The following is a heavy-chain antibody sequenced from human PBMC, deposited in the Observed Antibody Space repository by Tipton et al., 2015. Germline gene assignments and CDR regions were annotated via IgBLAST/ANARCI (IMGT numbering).Heavy chain of an antibody. Sequence: QLVQSGAEVKKPGESLKISCKGSGYSFSNYWIGWVRQMPGKGLEWMGIIYPGDSHTRYNPSFQGQVTISADKSISTAYLHWSSLKASDTAMYYCARHVSFYYDTHGYDALDIWAQGTMVTVSS. D-gene: IGHD3-22*01. CDR3: ARHVSFYYDTHGYDALDI. CDR2: IYPGDSHT. CDR1: GYSFSNYW. J-gene: IGHJ3*02. V-gene: IGHV5-51*01.